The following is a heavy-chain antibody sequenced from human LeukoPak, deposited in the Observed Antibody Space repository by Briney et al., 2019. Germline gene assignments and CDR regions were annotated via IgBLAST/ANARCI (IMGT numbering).Heavy chain of an antibody. V-gene: IGHV3-7*01. J-gene: IGHJ4*02. CDR1: GFTFSGFS. CDR3: ARAGSHWHYVY. CDR2: VKQDGSER. D-gene: IGHD3-10*01. Sequence: GGSLRLSCAASGFTFSGFSMSWVRQSPTKGLEWVANVKQDGSERYYVDSVRGRFTISRDNAKNSLSLQMNNLRVEDTAVYYCARAGSHWHYVYWGQGTVVTVSS.